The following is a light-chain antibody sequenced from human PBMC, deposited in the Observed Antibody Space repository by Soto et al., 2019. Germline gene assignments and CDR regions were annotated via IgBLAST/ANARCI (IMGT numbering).Light chain of an antibody. Sequence: EIILTQSPGTLALSPGDGATLSCRASQTVNRNYLAWYQQKPGQAPRLLIYAASTRATGIPDRFSGSGSGTDFTLTISRLEPEDFAVYYCQQYGRSPPLIFGGGTKVEIK. J-gene: IGKJ4*01. V-gene: IGKV3-20*01. CDR3: QQYGRSPPLI. CDR1: QTVNRNY. CDR2: AAS.